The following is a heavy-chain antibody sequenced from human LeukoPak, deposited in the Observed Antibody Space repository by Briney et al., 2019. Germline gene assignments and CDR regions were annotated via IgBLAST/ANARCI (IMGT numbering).Heavy chain of an antibody. CDR1: GFSFSSYA. V-gene: IGHV3-23*01. J-gene: IGHJ3*01. Sequence: GGSLRLSCAASGFSFSSYAMNWVRQAPGKGLEWVSTLGHTGVDTYDADSVRGRFTISRDNSRNTPYLQLNSLRGDDTAVYYCARAPKQCSTSDAFDVWGQGTMVTVSS. CDR3: ARAPKQCSTSDAFDV. CDR2: LGHTGVDT. D-gene: IGHD6-19*01.